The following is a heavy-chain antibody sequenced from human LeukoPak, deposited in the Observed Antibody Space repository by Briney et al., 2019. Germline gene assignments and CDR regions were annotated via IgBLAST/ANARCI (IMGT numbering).Heavy chain of an antibody. Sequence: GGSLRLSCAASGFTFSNYAMHWVRQAPGKGLEWVAVISYDGSNKYYADSVKGRFTMSRDNSKNTLYLQMNSLKAKDTAVYYCARENESSGYYIDYWGQGTLVTVSS. V-gene: IGHV3-30-3*01. D-gene: IGHD3-22*01. J-gene: IGHJ4*02. CDR3: ARENESSGYYIDY. CDR2: ISYDGSNK. CDR1: GFTFSNYA.